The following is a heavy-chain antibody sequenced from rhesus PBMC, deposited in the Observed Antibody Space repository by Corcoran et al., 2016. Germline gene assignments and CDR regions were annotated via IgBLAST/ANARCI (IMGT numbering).Heavy chain of an antibody. D-gene: IGHD5-24*01. Sequence: QVQLQQWGEGLVKPSETLSLTCAVYGGSVSGDWWGWIRQLPGKGLEWIGRIRSGGSTNYNPSLKSRVTISIDTSKNQFSLKLSSMTAADTAVYYCARQGKYSGYSSGYFDYWGQGVLVTVSS. V-gene: IGHV4-160*01. CDR2: IRSGGST. CDR3: ARQGKYSGYSSGYFDY. CDR1: GGSVSGDW. J-gene: IGHJ4*01.